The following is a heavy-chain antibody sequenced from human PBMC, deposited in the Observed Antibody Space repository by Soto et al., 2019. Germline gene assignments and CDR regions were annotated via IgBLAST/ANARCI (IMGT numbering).Heavy chain of an antibody. CDR2: IKQDGSEK. CDR3: ARFVTGTTYYYYYMDV. J-gene: IGHJ6*03. CDR1: GFTVSSYW. V-gene: IGHV3-7*01. Sequence: EVQLVESGGVLVQPGGSLRLSCAASGFTVSSYWMSWVRQAPGKGLEWVANIKQDGSEKYYVDSVKGRFTISRDNAKNSLYLQMNSLRAEDTAVYYCARFVTGTTYYYYYMDVWGKGTTVTVSS. D-gene: IGHD1-1*01.